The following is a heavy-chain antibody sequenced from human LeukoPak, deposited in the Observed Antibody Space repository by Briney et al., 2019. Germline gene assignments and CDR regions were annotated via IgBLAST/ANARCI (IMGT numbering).Heavy chain of an antibody. CDR1: GFTFDDYG. Sequence: GGSLRLSCAASGFTFDDYGMSWVRQAPGKGLEWVSGINWNGGSTGYADSVKGRFTISRDNAQNSLYLQMNSLRAEDTALYYCARGDSSGWYEVYFDYWGQGTLVTVSS. J-gene: IGHJ4*02. CDR2: INWNGGST. V-gene: IGHV3-20*04. CDR3: ARGDSSGWYEVYFDY. D-gene: IGHD6-19*01.